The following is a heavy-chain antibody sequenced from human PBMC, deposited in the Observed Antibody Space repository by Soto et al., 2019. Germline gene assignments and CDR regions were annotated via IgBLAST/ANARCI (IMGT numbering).Heavy chain of an antibody. D-gene: IGHD3-10*01. V-gene: IGHV3-21*01. CDR1: GFTFSSYS. CDR3: AITRVRGEGSHYYYMDV. CDR2: ISSSSSYI. Sequence: GGSLRLSCAASGFTFSSYSMNWVRQAPGKGLEWVSSISSSSSYIYYADSVKGRFTISRDNAKNSLYLQMNSLRAEDTAVYYCAITRVRGEGSHYYYMDVWGKGTTVTVSS. J-gene: IGHJ6*03.